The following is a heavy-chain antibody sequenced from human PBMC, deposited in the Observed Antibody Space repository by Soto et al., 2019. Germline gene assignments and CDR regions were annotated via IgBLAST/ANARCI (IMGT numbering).Heavy chain of an antibody. Sequence: EVQLLESGGGLVQPGGSLRLSCAASGFTFSTYSMSWVRQAPGQGLEWVSAITGSGTNTYYVDSAKGRFTISRDNSKNTLYLQMNSLSAEDTAVYYCAKERDARGYFDYWGQGTLVTVSS. J-gene: IGHJ4*02. CDR1: GFTFSTYS. CDR2: ITGSGTNT. CDR3: AKERDARGYFDY. D-gene: IGHD6-6*01. V-gene: IGHV3-23*01.